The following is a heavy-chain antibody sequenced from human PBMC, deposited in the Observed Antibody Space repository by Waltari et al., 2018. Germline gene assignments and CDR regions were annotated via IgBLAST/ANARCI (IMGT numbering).Heavy chain of an antibody. D-gene: IGHD1-1*01. CDR2: IKTRAEGVSV. V-gene: IGHV3-15*01. Sequence: EVQLDDSWGGLVKPGWSFRRSCVTSGFTFNNPLLTWVRRAPGRGLELVGRIKTRAEGVSVDYAAPLKGRFTVSRDDSRNTVYLQMNGLKTEDSGIYYCATATQIGRLENTDYWGQGTLVTVSS. J-gene: IGHJ4*02. CDR1: GFTFNNPL. CDR3: ATATQIGRLENTDY.